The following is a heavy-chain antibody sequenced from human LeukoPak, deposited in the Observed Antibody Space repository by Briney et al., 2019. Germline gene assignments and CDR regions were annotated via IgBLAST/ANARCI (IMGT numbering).Heavy chain of an antibody. CDR1: GFTFTNYA. Sequence: PGGSQRLSCAASGFTFTNYAMSWVRQAPGKGLGWVGRIKSKTDGGTTDYAAPVKGRFTISRDDSKNTLYLQMNSLKTEDTAVYYCTRGKRGYYYDSSGPNDNYWGQGTLVTVSS. CDR3: TRGKRGYYYDSSGPNDNY. V-gene: IGHV3-15*01. D-gene: IGHD3-22*01. J-gene: IGHJ4*02. CDR2: IKSKTDGGTT.